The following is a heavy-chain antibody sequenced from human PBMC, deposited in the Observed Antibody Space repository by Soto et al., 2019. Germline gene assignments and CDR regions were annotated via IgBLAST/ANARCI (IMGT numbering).Heavy chain of an antibody. J-gene: IGHJ4*02. D-gene: IGHD3-3*01. CDR3: ARGRSGLRFLEWLLYDY. CDR2: INHSGST. V-gene: IGHV4-34*01. Sequence: SETLSLTCAVYGGSISSGGYYWSWIRQHPGKGLEWIGEINHSGSTNYNPSLKSRVTISVDTSKNQFSLKLSSVTAADTAVYYCARGRSGLRFLEWLLYDYWGQGTLVTVSS. CDR1: GGSISSGGYY.